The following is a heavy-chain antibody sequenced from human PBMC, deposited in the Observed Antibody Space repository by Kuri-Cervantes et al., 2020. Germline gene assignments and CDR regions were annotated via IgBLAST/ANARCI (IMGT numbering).Heavy chain of an antibody. Sequence: GESLKISCAASGFTFSSYSMNWVRQAPGKGLEWVSYISSSSTIYYADSVKGRFTISRDNAKNSLYLQMNSLRAEDTAVYYCTRDGTWTGDSWHLPDSWGQGTRVTVSS. J-gene: IGHJ4*02. D-gene: IGHD3/OR15-3a*01. CDR3: TRDGTWTGDSWHLPDS. CDR2: ISSSSTI. V-gene: IGHV3-48*01. CDR1: GFTFSSYS.